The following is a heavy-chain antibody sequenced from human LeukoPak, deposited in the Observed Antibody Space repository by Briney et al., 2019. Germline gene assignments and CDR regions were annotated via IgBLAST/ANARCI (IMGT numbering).Heavy chain of an antibody. V-gene: IGHV3-23*01. CDR3: AKRHFDWSTNYYYGMDV. CDR1: GFTFSSYA. CDR2: ISGNAVNI. J-gene: IGHJ6*02. Sequence: GGSLRLSCAASGFTFSSYAKSWLRQAPGKGLEWVSGISGNAVNIFYADSVKGRFTISRDNSNNTLFLLMNSLRAEDTAVYYCAKRHFDWSTNYYYGMDVWGQGTTVTVSS. D-gene: IGHD3-9*01.